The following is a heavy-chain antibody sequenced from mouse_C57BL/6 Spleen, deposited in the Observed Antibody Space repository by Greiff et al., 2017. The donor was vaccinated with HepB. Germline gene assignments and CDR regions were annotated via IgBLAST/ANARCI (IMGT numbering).Heavy chain of an antibody. CDR1: GYAFSSSW. Sequence: VQLQQSGPELVKPGASVKISCKASGYAFSSSWMNWVKQRPGKGLEWIGRIYPGDGDTNYKGKFKGKATLTADKSSSTAYMQLSSLTSEDSAVYCCARLTHWSQGTTLTVSS. V-gene: IGHV1-82*01. CDR3: ARLTH. J-gene: IGHJ2*01. CDR2: IYPGDGDT.